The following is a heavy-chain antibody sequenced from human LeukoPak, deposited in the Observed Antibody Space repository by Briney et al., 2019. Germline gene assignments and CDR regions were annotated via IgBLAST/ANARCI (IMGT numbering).Heavy chain of an antibody. V-gene: IGHV3-30-3*01. Sequence: GGSLRLSCAASGFTFSRNSMHWVRQVPGKGLEWVAVISYDGSKKYYADSVKGRFTLSRDNSKNTLYLQMNSLRAEDTAVYYCARDWDNLWSGYYVWGQGTLVTVSS. CDR1: GFTFSRNS. CDR2: ISYDGSKK. J-gene: IGHJ4*02. D-gene: IGHD3-3*01. CDR3: ARDWDNLWSGYYV.